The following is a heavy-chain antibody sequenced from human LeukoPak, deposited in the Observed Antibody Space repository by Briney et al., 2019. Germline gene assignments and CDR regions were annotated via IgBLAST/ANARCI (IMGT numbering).Heavy chain of an antibody. J-gene: IGHJ5*02. D-gene: IGHD1-26*01. CDR3: ARDSYNGSYYDP. CDR2: IIPMFGTA. V-gene: IGHV1-69*05. Sequence: SVKVSCKTSGGTFSMYAISWVRQAPGQGLEWMGRIIPMFGTAYYAQNFQGRVTIITDESTTIAYMRLSSLRFEDTAVYYCARDSYNGSYYDPWGQGTLVAVSS. CDR1: GGTFSMYA.